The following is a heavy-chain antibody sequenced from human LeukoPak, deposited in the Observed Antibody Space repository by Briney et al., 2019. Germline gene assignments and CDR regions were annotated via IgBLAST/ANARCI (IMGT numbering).Heavy chain of an antibody. D-gene: IGHD2-2*01. CDR2: IIPIFGTA. V-gene: IGHV1-69*13. Sequence: SVKVSCKASGYTFTGYYMHWVRQAPGQGLEWMGGIIPIFGTANYAQKFHGRVTITADESTSTAYMELSSLRSEDTAVYYCARGRSDCSSTSCPFDYWGQGTLVTVSS. J-gene: IGHJ4*02. CDR1: GYTFTGYY. CDR3: ARGRSDCSSTSCPFDY.